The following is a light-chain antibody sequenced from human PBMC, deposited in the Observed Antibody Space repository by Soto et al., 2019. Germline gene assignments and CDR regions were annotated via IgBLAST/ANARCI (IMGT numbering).Light chain of an antibody. V-gene: IGLV2-11*01. CDR2: DVS. CDR1: SSDVGGYNY. Sequence: QSALTQPRSVSGSPGQSVTISCTGTSSDVGGYNYVSWYQQHPGKAPNLMIYDVSKRPSGVPDRFSGSKSGNTASLSISGLQAEDEADYSCCSYAGNNGVLFGGGTKLTVL. J-gene: IGLJ2*01. CDR3: CSYAGNNGVL.